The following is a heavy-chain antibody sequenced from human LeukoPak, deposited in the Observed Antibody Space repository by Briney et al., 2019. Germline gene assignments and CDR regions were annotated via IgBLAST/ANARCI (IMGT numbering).Heavy chain of an antibody. CDR3: AVVVEPPDSDGFDV. CDR2: SNADGRTA. CDR1: GHTFGNSL. J-gene: IGHJ3*01. Sequence: PGGSLILSFSTPGHTFGNSLVQWGRQAPAKGVVWVALSNADGRTATYEDSVRGRFTISRDNARNTLSLQMNSLTIEDTAVYYCAVVVEPPDSDGFDVWGQGTMITVSS. V-gene: IGHV3-74*01. D-gene: IGHD1-14*01.